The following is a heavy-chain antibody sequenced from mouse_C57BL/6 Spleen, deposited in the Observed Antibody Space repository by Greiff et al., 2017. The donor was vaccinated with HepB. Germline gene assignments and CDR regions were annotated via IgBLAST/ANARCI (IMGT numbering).Heavy chain of an antibody. J-gene: IGHJ3*01. D-gene: IGHD3-2*02. CDR1: GYTFTSYW. V-gene: IGHV1-50*01. Sequence: VQLQQSGAELVKPGASVKLSCKASGYTFTSYWMQWVKQRPGQGLEWIGEIDPSDSYTNYNQKFKGKATLTVDTSSSTAYMQLSSLTSEDSAVYYCAPRQLRLPFAYWGHGTLVTVSA. CDR2: IDPSDSYT. CDR3: APRQLRLPFAY.